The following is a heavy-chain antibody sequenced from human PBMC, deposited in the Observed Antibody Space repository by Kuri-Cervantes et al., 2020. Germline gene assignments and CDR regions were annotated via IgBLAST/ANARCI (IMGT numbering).Heavy chain of an antibody. Sequence: ASVKVSCKASGYTFTSYAMHWVRQAPGQRLEWMGRINAGNGNTKYSQKFQGRVTITRDTSASTAYMELSSLRSEDTAVYYCAADKTYYYDSRGYHYVGLDAFDIWGQGTMVTVSS. V-gene: IGHV1-3*01. CDR3: AADKTYYYDSRGYHYVGLDAFDI. CDR1: GYTFTSYA. D-gene: IGHD3-22*01. CDR2: INAGNGNT. J-gene: IGHJ3*02.